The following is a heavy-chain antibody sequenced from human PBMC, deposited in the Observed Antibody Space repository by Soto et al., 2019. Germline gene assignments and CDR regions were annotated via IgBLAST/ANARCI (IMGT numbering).Heavy chain of an antibody. CDR1: GFTFDDYA. CDR3: AKTGVPAAIGGTWFDP. Sequence: EVQLVESGGGLVQPGRSLRLSCAASGFTFDDYAMHWVRQAPGKGLEWVSGISWNSGSIGYADSAKGRFTISRDNAKNSLYLQMNSLRAEDTALYYCAKTGVPAAIGGTWFDPWGQGTLVTVSS. D-gene: IGHD2-2*01. V-gene: IGHV3-9*01. CDR2: ISWNSGSI. J-gene: IGHJ5*02.